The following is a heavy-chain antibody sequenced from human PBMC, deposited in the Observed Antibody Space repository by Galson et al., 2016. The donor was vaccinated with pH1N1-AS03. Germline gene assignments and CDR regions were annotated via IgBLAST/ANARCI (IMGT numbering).Heavy chain of an antibody. CDR3: AKDKGSSRHDDY. J-gene: IGHJ4*02. D-gene: IGHD6-13*01. Sequence: SLRLSCAASGFSFSSYAMSWVRQAPGKGLQWVSSITSGGNTYYADSVKGRFTISRDNSKQTLYLQMNSLRAEDAAVYLCAKDKGSSRHDDYWGPGTRVTVSS. V-gene: IGHV3-23*01. CDR2: ITSGGNT. CDR1: GFSFSSYA.